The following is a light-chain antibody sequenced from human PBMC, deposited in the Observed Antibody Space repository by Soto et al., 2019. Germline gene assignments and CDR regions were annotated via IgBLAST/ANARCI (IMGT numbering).Light chain of an antibody. CDR1: QVISNF. CDR2: AAS. CDR3: QTYNSAPFT. Sequence: DIQMTQSPSSLSASVGDRVTITCRASQVISNFLAWYQQKPGKVPKLLIYAASTLHSGVPSRFSGGGSGTDFTLTISSLQPEDVATYYCQTYNSAPFTFGPGTKVEIK. J-gene: IGKJ3*01. V-gene: IGKV1-27*01.